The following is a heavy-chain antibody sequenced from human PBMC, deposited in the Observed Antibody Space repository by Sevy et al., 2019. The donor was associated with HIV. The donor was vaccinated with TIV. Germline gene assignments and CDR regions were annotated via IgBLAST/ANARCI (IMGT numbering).Heavy chain of an antibody. CDR1: GFTFSSYS. J-gene: IGHJ3*02. D-gene: IGHD2-21*01. CDR2: ISSSSSYI. V-gene: IGHV3-21*01. CDR3: ASSLIPAGHDAFDI. Sequence: GGSLRLSCAASGFTFSSYSMNWVRQAPGKGLEWVSSISSSSSYIYYADSVKGRFTISRDNAKNSLYLQMNSLRAEDTAVYYCASSLIPAGHDAFDIWGQWTMVTVSS.